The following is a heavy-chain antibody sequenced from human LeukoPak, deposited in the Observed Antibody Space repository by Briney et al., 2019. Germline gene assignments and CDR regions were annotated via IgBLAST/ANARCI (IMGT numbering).Heavy chain of an antibody. V-gene: IGHV4-59*01. J-gene: IGHJ4*01. D-gene: IGHD4-11*01. Sequence: SETLSLTCTVSGGSISSYYWSWIRQPPGKGLEWIGYVSDTGSTNYNSSLTSRVTISVDTSKNQFSLNLTSVTAADTAVYYCARTTTTFDDWGHGTLVIVSS. CDR1: GGSISSYY. CDR3: ARTTTTFDD. CDR2: VSDTGST.